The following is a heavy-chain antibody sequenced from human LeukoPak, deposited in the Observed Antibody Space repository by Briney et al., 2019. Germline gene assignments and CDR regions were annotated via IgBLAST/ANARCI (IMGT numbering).Heavy chain of an antibody. CDR1: GGSISSSSHY. Sequence: PSETLSLTCTVSGGSISSSSHYWGWIRQPPGKGLEWIGSIYYSGSTYYNPSLKSRVTISVDTSKNQFSLKLSSVTAADTAVYYCARPIYGDYEGYFDYWGQGTLVTVSS. CDR3: ARPIYGDYEGYFDY. V-gene: IGHV4-39*07. D-gene: IGHD4-17*01. CDR2: IYYSGST. J-gene: IGHJ4*02.